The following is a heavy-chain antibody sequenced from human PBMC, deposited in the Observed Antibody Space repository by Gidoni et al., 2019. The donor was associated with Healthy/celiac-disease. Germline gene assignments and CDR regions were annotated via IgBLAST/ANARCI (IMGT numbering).Heavy chain of an antibody. CDR3: ARQGDSGSYYGDWYFDL. CDR2: IYYSGST. J-gene: IGHJ2*01. D-gene: IGHD1-26*01. V-gene: IGHV4-59*08. CDR1: GCSIRSYY. Sequence: QVQLQESGPGLVKPSETLSLTRTVSGCSIRSYYWSWIRQPPGKGLEWIGYIYYSGSTNYNPSLKSRVTISVDTSKNQFSLKLSSVTAADTAVYYCARQGDSGSYYGDWYFDLWGRGTLVTVSS.